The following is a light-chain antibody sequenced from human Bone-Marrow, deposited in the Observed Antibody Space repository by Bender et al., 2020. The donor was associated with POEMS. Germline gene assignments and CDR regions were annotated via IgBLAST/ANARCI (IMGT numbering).Light chain of an antibody. CDR2: EVS. CDR1: SSDVGGYNY. V-gene: IGLV2-8*01. CDR3: SSYTTSGTVL. Sequence: QSALTQPASVSGSPGQSVTISCTGTSSDVGGYNYVSWYQQHPGKAPKLMIYEVSKRPSGVPDRFSGSKSGNTASLTVSGLQAEDEADYYCSSYTTSGTVLFGGGTKLTVL. J-gene: IGLJ2*01.